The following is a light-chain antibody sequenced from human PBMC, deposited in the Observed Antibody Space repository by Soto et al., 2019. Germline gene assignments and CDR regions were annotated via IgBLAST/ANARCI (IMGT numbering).Light chain of an antibody. V-gene: IGLV1-51*02. CDR3: GTWDSSLSAVV. J-gene: IGLJ3*02. CDR2: END. CDR1: SSNIGNNF. Sequence: QSVLTQPPSVSAAPRQKVTISCSGSSSNIGNNFVSWYQHLPGTAPKLLIFENDKLPSGIPDRFSASKSGTSATLGITGLQTGDEADYYCGTWDSSLSAVVLGGGTKVTVL.